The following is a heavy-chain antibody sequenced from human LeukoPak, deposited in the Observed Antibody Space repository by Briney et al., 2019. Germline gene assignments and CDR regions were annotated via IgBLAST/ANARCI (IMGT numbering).Heavy chain of an antibody. Sequence: SETLSLTCTVSGGSISSYYWSWIRQPPGKGLEWIGYIYYSGSTNYNPSPLSRVTISVVTSTNQLFLMLTTVTAADTAVVYFAGSRTVVIGAFDILVQGTMVSDCS. CDR1: GGSISSYY. CDR2: IYYSGST. J-gene: IGHJ3*02. D-gene: IGHD3-22*01. CDR3: AGSRTVVIGAFDI. V-gene: IGHV4-59*01.